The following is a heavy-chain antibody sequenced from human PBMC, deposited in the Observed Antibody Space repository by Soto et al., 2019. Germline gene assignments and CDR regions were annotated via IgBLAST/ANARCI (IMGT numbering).Heavy chain of an antibody. CDR3: ARDFYYYDSSAYYSTEYYFDY. V-gene: IGHV3-74*01. Sequence: PGGSLRLSCAASGFTFSSYWMHWVRQAPGKGLVWVSRINSDVSSTSYADSVKGRFTISRDNAKSTLYLQMNSLRAEDTAVYYCARDFYYYDSSAYYSTEYYFDYWGQETLVTVSS. CDR2: INSDVSST. CDR1: GFTFSSYW. J-gene: IGHJ4*02. D-gene: IGHD3-22*01.